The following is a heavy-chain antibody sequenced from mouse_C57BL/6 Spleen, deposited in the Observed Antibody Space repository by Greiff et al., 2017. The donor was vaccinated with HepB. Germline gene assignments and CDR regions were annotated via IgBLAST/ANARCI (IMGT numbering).Heavy chain of an antibody. D-gene: IGHD2-2*01. CDR2: ISYDGSN. CDR1: GYSITSGYY. V-gene: IGHV3-6*01. Sequence: EVQLQQSGPGLVKPSQSLSLTCSVTGYSITSGYYWNWIRQFPGNKLEWMGYISYDGSNNYNPSLKNRISITRDTSKNQFFLKLNSVTTEDTATYYCAEGYDDYYAMDYWGQGTSVTVSS. J-gene: IGHJ4*01. CDR3: AEGYDDYYAMDY.